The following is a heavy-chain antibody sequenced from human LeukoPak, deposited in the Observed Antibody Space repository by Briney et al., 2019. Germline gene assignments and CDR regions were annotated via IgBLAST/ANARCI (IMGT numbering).Heavy chain of an antibody. V-gene: IGHV1-69*13. CDR2: IIPIFGTA. Sequence: AVKVSCKASGGTFSSYAISWVRQAPGQGLEWMGGIIPIFGTANYAQKFQGRVTITADESTSTAYMELSSLRSEDTAVYYCARGSYYGSGSYYSINAFDIWGQGTMVTV. J-gene: IGHJ3*02. CDR3: ARGSYYGSGSYYSINAFDI. D-gene: IGHD3-10*01. CDR1: GGTFSSYA.